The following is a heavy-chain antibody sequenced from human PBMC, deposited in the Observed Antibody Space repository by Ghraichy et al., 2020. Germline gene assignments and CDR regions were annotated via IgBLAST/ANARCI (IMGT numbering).Heavy chain of an antibody. CDR1: GVSISSYY. Sequence: SETLSLTCTVSGVSISSYYWSWFRQPPGKGLEWIGYIYYTGSTNYSPSLKSRVTISVDRSKNKFYLNLSSMTAADTAVYYCARDRRVSTAPNDAFDIWGQGTIVTVSS. CDR3: ARDRRVSTAPNDAFDI. D-gene: IGHD5/OR15-5a*01. CDR2: IYYTGST. V-gene: IGHV4-59*01. J-gene: IGHJ3*02.